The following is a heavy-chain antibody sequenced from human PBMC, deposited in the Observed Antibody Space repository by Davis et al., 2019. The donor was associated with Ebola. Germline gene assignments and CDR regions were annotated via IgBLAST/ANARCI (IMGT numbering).Heavy chain of an antibody. CDR2: IIPIFGTA. V-gene: IGHV1-69*13. J-gene: IGHJ6*02. D-gene: IGHD3-10*01. CDR3: ARDADYYYGSGSYGVMDV. CDR1: GGTFSSYA. Sequence: SVKASCKASGGTFSSYAISWVRQAPGQGLEWMGGIIPIFGTANYAQKFQGRVTITADESTSTAYMELSSLRSEDTAVYYCARDADYYYGSGSYGVMDVWGQGTTVTVSS.